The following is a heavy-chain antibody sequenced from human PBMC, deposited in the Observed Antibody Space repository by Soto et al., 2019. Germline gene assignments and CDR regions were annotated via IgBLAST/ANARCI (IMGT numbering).Heavy chain of an antibody. V-gene: IGHV4-59*12. CDR1: GGSISSYY. CDR3: ARGIPGGYDLDGYGMDV. D-gene: IGHD5-12*01. Sequence: SETLSLTCTVSGGSISSYYWSWIRQPPGKGLEWIGYIYYSGSTNYNPSIKSRVTISVDTSKNQFSLKLSSVTAADTAVYYCARGIPGGYDLDGYGMDVWGQGTTVTVSS. J-gene: IGHJ6*02. CDR2: IYYSGST.